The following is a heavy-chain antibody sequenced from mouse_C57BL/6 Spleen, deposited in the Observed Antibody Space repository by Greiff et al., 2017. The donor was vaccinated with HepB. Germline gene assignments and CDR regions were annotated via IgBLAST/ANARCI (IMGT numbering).Heavy chain of an antibody. Sequence: QVQLQQPGAELVKPGASVKMSCKASGYTFTSYWITWVKQRPGQGLEWIGEIYPGSGSTNYNEKFKSKATLTVDTSSSTAYMQLRSLTSEDSAVYYCARLFDGGYDGYYWNYWGKGTTLTVSS. CDR3: ARLFDGGYDGYYWNY. D-gene: IGHD2-3*01. V-gene: IGHV1-55*01. CDR2: IYPGSGST. CDR1: GYTFTSYW. J-gene: IGHJ2*01.